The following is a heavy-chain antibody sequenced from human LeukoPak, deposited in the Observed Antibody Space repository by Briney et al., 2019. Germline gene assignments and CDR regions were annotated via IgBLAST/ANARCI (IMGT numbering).Heavy chain of an antibody. CDR2: IKQDGSER. CDR3: AKGGGYSYGLLSLIDY. Sequence: GGSLRLSCVASGFSFSEYWMSWVRQAPGKGLEWLANIKQDGSERNHVDSVKGRFTISRDNARNTVFLQMNSLRAEDTAVYYCAKGGGYSYGLLSLIDYWGQGTLVTVSS. CDR1: GFSFSEYW. D-gene: IGHD5-18*01. V-gene: IGHV3-7*05. J-gene: IGHJ4*02.